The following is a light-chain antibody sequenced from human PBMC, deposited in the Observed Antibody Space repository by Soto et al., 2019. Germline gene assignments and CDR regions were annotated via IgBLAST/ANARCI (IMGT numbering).Light chain of an antibody. CDR2: GNG. J-gene: IGLJ1*01. CDR1: SSNIGAGYD. Sequence: HSVLTQPPSVSAAPGQRVTISCTGSSSNIGAGYDVHWYQQLPGTAPKLLIFGNGNRPSGVPDRFSGSKSDTSASLAITGLQAEDEADYYCQTYDSSLSGLFVFGTGTKVAVL. V-gene: IGLV1-40*01. CDR3: QTYDSSLSGLFV.